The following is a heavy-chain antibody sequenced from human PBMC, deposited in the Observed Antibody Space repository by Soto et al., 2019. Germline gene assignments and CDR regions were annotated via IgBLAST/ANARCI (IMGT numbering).Heavy chain of an antibody. V-gene: IGHV4-59*06. D-gene: IGHD3-3*02. Sequence: SETLSLTCTVSGGSISSYYWSWIRQHPGKGLEWIGYIYYSGSTYYNPSLKSRVTISVDTSKNQFSLKLSSVTAADTAVYYCARAVPNSPHFWSGYYTIFDYWGQGTLVTVSS. CDR2: IYYSGST. J-gene: IGHJ4*02. CDR3: ARAVPNSPHFWSGYYTIFDY. CDR1: GGSISSYY.